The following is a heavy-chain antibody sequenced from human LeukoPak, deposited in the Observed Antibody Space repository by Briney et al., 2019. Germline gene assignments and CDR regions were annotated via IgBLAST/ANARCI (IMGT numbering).Heavy chain of an antibody. CDR3: ARLGYCSSTSCWGYYYYMDV. V-gene: IGHV4-34*01. CDR1: GGSFSGYY. J-gene: IGHJ6*03. CDR2: MNHSGST. D-gene: IGHD2-2*01. Sequence: KPSATLSLTCAGSGGSFSGYYWSWIRQPPGKGVEWIGEMNHSGSTNYNPSLKSRVTISVDTSKNQFSLKLSSVTAADTAVYYCARLGYCSSTSCWGYYYYMDVWGKGTTVTVSS.